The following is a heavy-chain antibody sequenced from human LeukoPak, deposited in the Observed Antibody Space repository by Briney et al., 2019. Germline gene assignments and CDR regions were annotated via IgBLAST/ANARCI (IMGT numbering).Heavy chain of an antibody. Sequence: ASVKVSCKASGGTFSSYAISWVRQAPGQGLEWMGGIIPIFGTANYEQKFQGRVTITTDESTSTAYMEQSSLRSEDTAVYYCARAGIAARLTYYYYYYMDVWGKGTTVTVSS. J-gene: IGHJ6*03. CDR3: ARAGIAARLTYYYYYYMDV. V-gene: IGHV1-69*05. D-gene: IGHD6-6*01. CDR1: GGTFSSYA. CDR2: IIPIFGTA.